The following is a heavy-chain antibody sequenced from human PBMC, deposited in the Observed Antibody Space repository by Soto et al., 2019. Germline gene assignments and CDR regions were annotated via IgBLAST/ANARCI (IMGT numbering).Heavy chain of an antibody. D-gene: IGHD6-13*01. Sequence: QAQVVQSGAEVRKPGSSVKLSCKASEGTFNSYAIAWVRQAPGQGLEWMGGIIPYYNTLNYAQKFQDRVTITADDSTNTVYMELSSMRSDDTAVYCCASGARRWYPYFFDSWAQGTLVTVSS. CDR1: EGTFNSYA. V-gene: IGHV1-69*01. CDR3: ASGARRWYPYFFDS. CDR2: IIPYYNTL. J-gene: IGHJ4*02.